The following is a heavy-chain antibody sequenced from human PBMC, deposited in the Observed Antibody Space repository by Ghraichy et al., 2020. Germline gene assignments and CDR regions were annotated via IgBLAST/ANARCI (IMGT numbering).Heavy chain of an antibody. Sequence: YVSVISGNGGSTYYADSVKCRFTISRDNSKNTLYLQMSSLRAEDTAVYYCVKGRYCSGGSCYGYYFDYWG. D-gene: IGHD2-15*01. V-gene: IGHV3-64D*06. J-gene: IGHJ4*01. CDR3: VKGRYCSGGSCYGYYFDY. CDR2: ISGNGGST.